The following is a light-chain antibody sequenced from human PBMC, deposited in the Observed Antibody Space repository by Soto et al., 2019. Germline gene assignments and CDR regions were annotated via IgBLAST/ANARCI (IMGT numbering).Light chain of an antibody. CDR1: VSDIGTYNF. Sequence: QSALTQPASVSGSPGQSINISCTGTVSDIGTYNFVSWYQQHPGKAPNLMIFEVSNRPSGVSHRFSGSKSGNTASLTISGLQPEDEAIYYCSSYTSTNTLLIFGGGTKLTVL. CDR2: EVS. J-gene: IGLJ2*01. V-gene: IGLV2-14*01. CDR3: SSYTSTNTLLI.